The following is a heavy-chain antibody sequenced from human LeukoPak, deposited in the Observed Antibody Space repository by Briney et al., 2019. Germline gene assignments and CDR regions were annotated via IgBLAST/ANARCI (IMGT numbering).Heavy chain of an antibody. D-gene: IGHD2-2*01. Sequence: PGGSLRLSCAASGFTFSSYSMNWVRQAPGKGLEWVSSISSSSSYIYYADSVKGRFTISRDNAKNSLYLQMNSLRAEDTAVYYCASEYCSSTSCYPAWGQGTLVTVSS. CDR2: ISSSSSYI. CDR1: GFTFSSYS. J-gene: IGHJ5*02. V-gene: IGHV3-21*01. CDR3: ASEYCSSTSCYPA.